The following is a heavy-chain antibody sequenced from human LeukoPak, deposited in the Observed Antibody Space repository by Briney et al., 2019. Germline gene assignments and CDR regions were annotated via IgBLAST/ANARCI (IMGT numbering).Heavy chain of an antibody. CDR1: GFTLSSYG. CDR3: AKDAYDYIWGSYKAQSYFDY. D-gene: IGHD3-16*01. CDR2: IRYDGSDK. J-gene: IGHJ4*02. V-gene: IGHV3-30*02. Sequence: GGSLRLSCAASGFTLSSYGMHWVRQAPGKGLEWVAFIRYDGSDKYYADSVKGRFTISRDNSKNTLYLQMNSLRAEDTAVYYCAKDAYDYIWGSYKAQSYFDYWGQGTLVTVSS.